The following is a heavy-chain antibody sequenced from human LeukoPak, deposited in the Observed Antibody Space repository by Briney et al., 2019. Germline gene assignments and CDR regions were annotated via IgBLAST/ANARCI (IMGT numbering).Heavy chain of an antibody. CDR1: GFTFSSYG. V-gene: IGHV3-74*01. CDR3: ARGGDPVKYYAEYFQH. Sequence: PGGSLRLSCAASGFTFSSYGLSWVRQTPGKGLVWVSRIRSDGTTTSYADSVKGRFTISRDNAKNMLFLQMNSLRAEDTAVYYCARGGDPVKYYAEYFQHWGQGALVTVST. J-gene: IGHJ1*01. D-gene: IGHD1-26*01. CDR2: IRSDGTTT.